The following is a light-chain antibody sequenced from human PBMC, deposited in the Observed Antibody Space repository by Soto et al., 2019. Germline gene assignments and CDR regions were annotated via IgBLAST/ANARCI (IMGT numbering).Light chain of an antibody. CDR2: EVS. V-gene: IGLV2-14*01. CDR1: STDVGGYNY. Sequence: QSALTQPASVSGSPGQSITISCTGTSTDVGGYNYVSWYQLHPGKAPKLMVFEVSNRPSGVSNRFSGSKSGNTASLTISGLQAEDEADYYCSSYADGSIVVFGGGTKLTVL. J-gene: IGLJ3*02. CDR3: SSYADGSIVV.